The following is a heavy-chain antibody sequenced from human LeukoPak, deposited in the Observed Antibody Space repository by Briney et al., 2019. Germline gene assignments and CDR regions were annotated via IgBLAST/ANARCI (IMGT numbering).Heavy chain of an antibody. V-gene: IGHV3-74*01. D-gene: IGHD2-15*01. CDR2: IKGDGSTT. CDR3: ARAWSPDY. Sequence: PGGSLRLSCAASGFTFSSSWMHWVRQAPGKGLVWVSSIKGDGSTTSYADSVKGRFTISRDNAKSTLYLQMNSLRAEDTAVYYCARAWSPDYWGQGTLATVSS. J-gene: IGHJ4*02. CDR1: GFTFSSSW.